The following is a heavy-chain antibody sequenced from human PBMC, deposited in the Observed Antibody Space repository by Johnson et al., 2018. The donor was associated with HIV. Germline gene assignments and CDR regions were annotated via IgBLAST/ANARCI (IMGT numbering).Heavy chain of an antibody. D-gene: IGHD3-10*01. CDR2: IATTGDT. CDR3: ARAGRWSGDTFDI. CDR1: GFTFSNYD. V-gene: IGHV3-13*01. J-gene: IGHJ3*02. Sequence: VQLVESGGGLVQPGGSLRLSCAASGFTFSNYDMHWVRQPTGKRLEWVSGIATTGDTYYAGSVKGRFTISRENAKNSLYLQLTSLRAGDTAVYYCARAGRWSGDTFDIWGQGTMVNVSS.